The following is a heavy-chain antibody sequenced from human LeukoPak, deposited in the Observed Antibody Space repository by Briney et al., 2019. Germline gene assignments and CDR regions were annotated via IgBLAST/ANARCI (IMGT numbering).Heavy chain of an antibody. CDR2: IRYDGSNK. CDR3: AKVYGSYHYYYYYMDV. D-gene: IGHD3-16*02. Sequence: GGSLRLSCAVSGCTFSRYDIHWVRQAPGKGLEGVVFIRYDGSNKYYTASEKRGSPISRDNPKNTLYLKRNRPSAENSAVYYCAKVYGSYHYYYYYMDVWGKGTTVTISS. CDR1: GCTFSRYD. V-gene: IGHV3-30*02. J-gene: IGHJ6*03.